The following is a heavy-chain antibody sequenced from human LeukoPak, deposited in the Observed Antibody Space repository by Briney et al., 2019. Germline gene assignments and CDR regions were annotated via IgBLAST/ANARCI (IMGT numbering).Heavy chain of an antibody. CDR2: INADSGNT. V-gene: IGHV1-18*01. CDR3: ARVLGSSGWSPTQYFQH. J-gene: IGHJ1*01. Sequence: ASVNVSCKASGYTFTTYGISWVRQAPGQGLEWMGWINADSGNTNFAQNLHGRLTMTTDTSTSTVYMELRDLRSDDTAVYYCARVLGSSGWSPTQYFQHWGQGTLVTVSS. CDR1: GYTFTTYG. D-gene: IGHD6-19*01.